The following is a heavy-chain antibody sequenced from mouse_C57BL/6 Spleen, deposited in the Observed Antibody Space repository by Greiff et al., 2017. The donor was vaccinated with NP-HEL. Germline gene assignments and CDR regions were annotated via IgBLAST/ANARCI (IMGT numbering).Heavy chain of an antibody. D-gene: IGHD3-2*02. Sequence: EVQRVESEGGLVQPGSSMKLSCTASGFTFSDYYMAWVRQVPEKGLEWVANINYDGSSTYYLDSLKSRFIISRDNAKNILYLQMSSLKSEDTATYYCARDQSSGYGGNYFDYWGQGTTLTVSS. CDR3: ARDQSSGYGGNYFDY. J-gene: IGHJ2*01. V-gene: IGHV5-16*01. CDR2: INYDGSST. CDR1: GFTFSDYY.